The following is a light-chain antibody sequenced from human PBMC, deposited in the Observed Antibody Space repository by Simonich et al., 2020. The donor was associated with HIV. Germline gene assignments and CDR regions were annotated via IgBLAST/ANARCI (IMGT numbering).Light chain of an antibody. Sequence: QLVLTQSPSASASLGASVKLPCTLSSGHSSYAIAWHQQQPEKGPRYWMKLNSDGRHYKGDGIPDRFSGSSSGAERYLTISSLQSEDEADYYCQTWGTGIRVFGGGTKLTVL. CDR1: SGHSSYA. CDR2: LNSDGRH. J-gene: IGLJ3*02. V-gene: IGLV4-69*01. CDR3: QTWGTGIRV.